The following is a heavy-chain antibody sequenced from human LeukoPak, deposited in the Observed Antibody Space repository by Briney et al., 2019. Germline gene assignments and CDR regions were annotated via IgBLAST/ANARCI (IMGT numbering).Heavy chain of an antibody. V-gene: IGHV1-46*01. CDR3: ARDAEIKSSYYYMDV. CDR1: GYTFTSYY. Sequence: ASVKASCKASGYTFTSYYMHWVRQAPGQGLEWMGIINPSGGSTSYAQKFQGRVTMTRDTSTSTVYMELSSLRSGDTAVYYCARDAEIKSSYYYMDVWGKGTTVTVSS. CDR2: INPSGGST. J-gene: IGHJ6*03.